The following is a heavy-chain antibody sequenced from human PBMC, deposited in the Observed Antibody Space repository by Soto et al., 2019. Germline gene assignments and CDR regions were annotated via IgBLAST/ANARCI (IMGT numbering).Heavy chain of an antibody. CDR3: ARLDKFNGGWS. D-gene: IGHD6-19*01. V-gene: IGHV3-30*14. CDR1: GFTFSSYA. CDR2: VSHDGKSG. Sequence: QVQLVESGGGVVQPGRSLRLSCAASGFTFSSYAMHWVRRAPGKGLEWVAAVSHDGKSGFYADSVSGRFTVSRDNSNNLVYLQMDRLRPEDPALFYCARLDKFNGGWSWGQGTAVTVSS. J-gene: IGHJ4*02.